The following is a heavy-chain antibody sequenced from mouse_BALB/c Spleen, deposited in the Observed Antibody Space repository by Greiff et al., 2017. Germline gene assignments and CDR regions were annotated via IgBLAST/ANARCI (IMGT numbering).Heavy chain of an antibody. CDR2: IYPSDSYT. CDR1: GYTFTSYW. CDR3: TRPYGSSYGYFDV. Sequence: QVQLHQPGAELVRPGASVKLSCKASGYTFTSYWINWVKQRPGQGLEWIGNIYPSDSYTNYNQKFKDKDTLTVDKSSSTAYMQLSSPTSEDSAVYYCTRPYGSSYGYFDVWGAGTTVTVSS. J-gene: IGHJ1*01. V-gene: IGHV1-69*02. D-gene: IGHD1-1*01.